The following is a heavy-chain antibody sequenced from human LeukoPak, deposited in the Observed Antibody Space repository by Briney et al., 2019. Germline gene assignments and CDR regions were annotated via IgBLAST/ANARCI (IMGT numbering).Heavy chain of an antibody. Sequence: PSGTLSLTCAVSGGSISSNNWWSWVRQSPEKGLQWIGEIFHSGSTNYNPSLKSRVTISVDKSKNQFSLKLSSVTAADTAVYYCARGEPLTDYYGSGSYYNGWFDPWGQGTLVTVSS. CDR1: GGSISSNNW. CDR3: ARGEPLTDYYGSGSYYNGWFDP. D-gene: IGHD3-10*01. V-gene: IGHV4-4*02. CDR2: IFHSGST. J-gene: IGHJ5*02.